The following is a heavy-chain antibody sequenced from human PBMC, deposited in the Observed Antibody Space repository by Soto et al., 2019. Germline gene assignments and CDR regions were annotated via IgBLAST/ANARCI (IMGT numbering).Heavy chain of an antibody. CDR1: VGSVSGGSYY. CDR3: SRDVDFGEEDV. Sequence: QVQLQESGPGLVKPSETLSLTCTVSVGSVSGGSYYWNWIRQPPGKGLEWIGYIYFSGRTNYNPSLKSRVTISIDTSKNQFSLKLPSATAADTAVYYCSRDVDFGEEDVW. J-gene: IGHJ6*01. D-gene: IGHD4-17*01. CDR2: IYFSGRT. V-gene: IGHV4-61*01.